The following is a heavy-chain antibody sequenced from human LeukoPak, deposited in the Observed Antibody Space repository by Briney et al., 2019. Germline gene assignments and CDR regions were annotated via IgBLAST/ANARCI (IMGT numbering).Heavy chain of an antibody. J-gene: IGHJ4*02. CDR3: ARAGGYSGYDYYFDY. D-gene: IGHD5-12*01. Sequence: GSSVKVSCKASGGTFISYAISWVRQAPGQGLEWMGGIIPIFGTANYAQKFQGRVTITADESTSTAYMELSSLRSEDTAVYYCARAGGYSGYDYYFDYWGQGTLVTVSS. CDR2: IIPIFGTA. V-gene: IGHV1-69*01. CDR1: GGTFISYA.